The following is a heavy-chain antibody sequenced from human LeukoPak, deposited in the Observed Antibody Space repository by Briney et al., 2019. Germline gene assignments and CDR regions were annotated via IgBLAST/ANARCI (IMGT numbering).Heavy chain of an antibody. Sequence: SVKVSCKASGGTFSSYAISWVRQAPGQGLEWMGRIIPILGIANYAQKFQGRVTITADKSTSTAYMELSSLRSEDTAMYYCALGFLEWFDFDYWGQGTLVTVSS. V-gene: IGHV1-69*04. CDR2: IIPILGIA. CDR3: ALGFLEWFDFDY. CDR1: GGTFSSYA. J-gene: IGHJ4*02. D-gene: IGHD3-3*01.